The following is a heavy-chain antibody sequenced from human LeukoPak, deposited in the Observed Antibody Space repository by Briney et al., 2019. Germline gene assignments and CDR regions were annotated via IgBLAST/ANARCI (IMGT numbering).Heavy chain of an antibody. CDR3: ARGGAPYFDWCFDY. Sequence: GGSLRLSCAASGFTFSNYSMGWVRQAPGKGLEWVSDISGSGGDTNYADSVKGRFTISRDNAKNSLYLQMNSLRAEDTAIYYCARGGAPYFDWCFDYWGQGTLVTVSS. V-gene: IGHV3-23*01. J-gene: IGHJ4*02. D-gene: IGHD3-9*01. CDR2: ISGSGGDT. CDR1: GFTFSNYS.